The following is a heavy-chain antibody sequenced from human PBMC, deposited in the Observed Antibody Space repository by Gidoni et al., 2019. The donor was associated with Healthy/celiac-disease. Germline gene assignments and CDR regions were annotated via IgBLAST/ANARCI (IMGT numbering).Heavy chain of an antibody. V-gene: IGHV3-21*01. CDR1: GSTFSSYS. CDR3: ARDQGQGYFDY. J-gene: IGHJ4*02. Sequence: EVQLVESGGGLVTPGGSLRLSCAASGSTFSSYSMNWVRQAPGKGLEWVSSISSSSSYIYYADSVKGRFTISRDNAKNSLYLQMNSLRAEDTAVYYCARDQGQGYFDYWGQGTLVTVSS. CDR2: ISSSSSYI.